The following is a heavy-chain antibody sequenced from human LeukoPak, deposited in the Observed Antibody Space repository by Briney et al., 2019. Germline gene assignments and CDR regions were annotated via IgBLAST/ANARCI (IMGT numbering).Heavy chain of an antibody. J-gene: IGHJ3*02. D-gene: IGHD3-22*01. CDR3: ARENLQYYSDSGGYYSGAFDI. Sequence: SQTLSLTCTVSGGSISSGDYYWSWIRQPPGKGLEWIGYIYYSGSTYYNPSLKSRVTISVDTSKNQFSLKLTSVTAADTAVYYCARENLQYYSDSGGYYSGAFDIWGRGTMVTVSS. CDR2: IYYSGST. V-gene: IGHV4-30-4*08. CDR1: GGSISSGDYY.